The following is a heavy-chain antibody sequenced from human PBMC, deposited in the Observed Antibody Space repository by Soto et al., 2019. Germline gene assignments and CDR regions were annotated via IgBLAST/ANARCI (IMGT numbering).Heavy chain of an antibody. Sequence: DVQLVESGGGLIQPGESLRLSCAAFGLTISGKKYVAWVRQAPGKGLEWVSALYDVDGSFYADSGTGLFTTSSDSSKTTVSLQMNDLRPDDTAVYYCATWHEREHAFDVWGQGTTVTISS. CDR3: ATWHEREHAFDV. D-gene: IGHD1-1*01. V-gene: IGHV3-53*01. CDR2: LYDVDGS. J-gene: IGHJ3*01. CDR1: GLTISGKKY.